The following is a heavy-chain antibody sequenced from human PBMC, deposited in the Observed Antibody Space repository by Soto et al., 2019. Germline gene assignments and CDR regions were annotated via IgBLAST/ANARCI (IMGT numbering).Heavy chain of an antibody. Sequence: PGGSLRLSCAASGFTFSRYWMSWVRQAPGKGLEWVANIKQDGSEKWYVDSVKGRFTISRDNAKNSLYLHMISLRAEDTAVYYCARGDYFDTSGPFSDAFDIWGQGTMVTVS. J-gene: IGHJ3*02. D-gene: IGHD3-22*01. CDR3: ARGDYFDTSGPFSDAFDI. CDR2: IKQDGSEK. V-gene: IGHV3-7*04. CDR1: GFTFSRYW.